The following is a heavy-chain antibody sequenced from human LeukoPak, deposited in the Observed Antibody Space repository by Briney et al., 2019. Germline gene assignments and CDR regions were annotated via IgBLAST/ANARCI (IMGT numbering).Heavy chain of an antibody. J-gene: IGHJ4*02. CDR2: ISGSASGGT. D-gene: IGHD4-11*01. Sequence: GGSLRLSCAASGFPFSTNDMSWVRQAPGKGLEWVSAISGSASGGTTYEDSVKGRFTISRDNSKGTLYLQMNSLRAEDTAVYYCAREDYTTVDYWGQGTLVTVSS. CDR1: GFPFSTND. V-gene: IGHV3-23*01. CDR3: AREDYTTVDY.